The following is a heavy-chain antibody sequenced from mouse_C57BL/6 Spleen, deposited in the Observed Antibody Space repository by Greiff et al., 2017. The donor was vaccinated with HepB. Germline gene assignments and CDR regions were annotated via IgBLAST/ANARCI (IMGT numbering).Heavy chain of an antibody. CDR1: GFTFSDYG. Sequence: VQLKESGGGLVKPGGSLKLSCAASGFTFSDYGMHWVRQAPEKGLEWVAYISSGSSNIYYADTVKGRFTTSRDIAKNTLFLQMTSLRSEDTAMYDCARSAAYVYFCYFDYWGQGTTLTVSS. D-gene: IGHD2-3*01. J-gene: IGHJ2*01. CDR3: ARSAAYVYFCYFDY. V-gene: IGHV5-17*01. CDR2: ISSGSSNI.